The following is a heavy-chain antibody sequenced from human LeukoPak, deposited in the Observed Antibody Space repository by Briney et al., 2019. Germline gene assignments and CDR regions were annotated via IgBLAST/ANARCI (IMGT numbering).Heavy chain of an antibody. V-gene: IGHV4-38-2*02. CDR2: IYHSGST. Sequence: SETLSLTCTVSGYSISSGYYWGWIRQPPGKGLEWIGSIYHSGSTYYNPSLKSRVTISVDTSKNQFSLKLSSVTAADTAVYYCARADGEFFDYWGQGTLVTVSS. CDR1: GYSISSGYY. J-gene: IGHJ4*02. CDR3: ARADGEFFDY. D-gene: IGHD3-10*01.